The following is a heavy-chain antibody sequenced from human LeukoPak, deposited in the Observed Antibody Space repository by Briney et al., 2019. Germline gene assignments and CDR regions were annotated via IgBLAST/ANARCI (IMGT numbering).Heavy chain of an antibody. J-gene: IGHJ4*02. CDR2: IYYSGST. D-gene: IGHD4-11*01. V-gene: IGHV4-39*01. CDR3: ARHGRYSNYGGFDY. CDR1: GGSISSYY. Sequence: PSETLSLTCTVSGGSISSYYWGWIRQPPGKGLEWIGSIYYSGSTYYNPSLKSRVTISVDTSKNQFSLKLSSVTAADTAVYYCARHGRYSNYGGFDYWGQGTLVTVSS.